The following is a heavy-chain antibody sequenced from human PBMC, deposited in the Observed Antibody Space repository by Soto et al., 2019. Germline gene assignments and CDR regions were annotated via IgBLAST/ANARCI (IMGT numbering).Heavy chain of an antibody. V-gene: IGHV3-23*01. Sequence: EVQLLESGGGLVQPGGSLRLSCAASGFTFSSHAMSWVRQAPGMGLEWVSGISGSGGSTYSADSVKGRFTISRDNSKNTLYLQMNSLRAEDTALYYCAKQLNYDFWSGYPDAFDIWGQGTMVIVSS. CDR2: ISGSGGST. J-gene: IGHJ3*02. CDR1: GFTFSSHA. D-gene: IGHD3-3*01. CDR3: AKQLNYDFWSGYPDAFDI.